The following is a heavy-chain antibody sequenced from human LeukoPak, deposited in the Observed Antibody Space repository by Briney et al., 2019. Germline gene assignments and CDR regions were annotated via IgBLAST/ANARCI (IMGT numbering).Heavy chain of an antibody. Sequence: SETLSLTCTVSGGSISSYYWSWIRQPPGKGLEWIGNIYFTGSTNYNPSLKSRVTISVDTSKNQFSLKLSSVTAADTAVYYCARQYSDAFDIWGQGTMVTVSS. D-gene: IGHD2-21*01. CDR1: GGSISSYY. CDR3: ARQYSDAFDI. V-gene: IGHV4-59*08. J-gene: IGHJ3*02. CDR2: IYFTGST.